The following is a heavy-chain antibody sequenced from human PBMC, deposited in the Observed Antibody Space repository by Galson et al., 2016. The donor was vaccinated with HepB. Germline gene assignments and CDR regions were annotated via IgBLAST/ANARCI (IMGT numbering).Heavy chain of an antibody. D-gene: IGHD3-22*01. CDR3: ASGHYEV. Sequence: SLRLSCAASGFTLGDSYMSWIRQAPGKGLEWISCITGSGTVLFYEDSVKGRFPISRDNARNSLYLHLNSLRSEDTAVYYCASGHYEVWGHGTRVTVSS. CDR1: GFTLGDSY. CDR2: ITGSGTVL. J-gene: IGHJ4*01. V-gene: IGHV3-11*01.